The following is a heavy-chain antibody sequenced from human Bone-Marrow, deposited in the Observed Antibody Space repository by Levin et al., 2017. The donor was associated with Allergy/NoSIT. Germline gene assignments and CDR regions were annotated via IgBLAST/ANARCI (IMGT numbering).Heavy chain of an antibody. CDR3: STGVAPRPSVAY. V-gene: IGHV3-15*07. CDR2: VKTDGGTT. J-gene: IGHJ4*02. D-gene: IGHD6-6*01. CDR1: GFTFTNAW. Sequence: GGSLRLSCAVSGFTFTNAWMNWVRQAPGKGLEWVGRVKTDGGTTDYAAPVKGRFTISRDDSDNTLYLQMNSLKTEDTAVYYCSTGVAPRPSVAYWGQGTLVTVSA.